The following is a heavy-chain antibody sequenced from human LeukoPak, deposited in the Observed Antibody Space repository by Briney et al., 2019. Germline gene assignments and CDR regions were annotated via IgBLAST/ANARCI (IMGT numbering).Heavy chain of an antibody. J-gene: IGHJ5*02. CDR1: GGSFSGYY. D-gene: IGHD3-22*01. CDR2: INHSGST. CDR3: ARGRIHTMTVVVIRNWFDP. V-gene: IGHV4-34*01. Sequence: SETLSLTCAVYGGSFSGYYWSWIRQPPGKGLEWIGEINHSGSTNYNPSLKSRVTISVDTSKNQFSLKLSSVTAADTAVYYCARGRIHTMTVVVIRNWFDPWGQGTLVTVSS.